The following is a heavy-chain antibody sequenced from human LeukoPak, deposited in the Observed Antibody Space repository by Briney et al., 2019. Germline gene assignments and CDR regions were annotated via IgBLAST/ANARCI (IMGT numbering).Heavy chain of an antibody. Sequence: SEALSLTCTVSGGSISSSSYYWGWIRQPPGKGLEWIGSIYYSGSTYYNPSLKSRVTISVDTSKNQFSLKPSSVTAADTAVYYCARDQDVVSGTTYPDYWGQGTLVTVSS. CDR1: GGSISSSSYY. V-gene: IGHV4-39*07. D-gene: IGHD1-1*01. J-gene: IGHJ4*02. CDR2: IYYSGST. CDR3: ARDQDVVSGTTYPDY.